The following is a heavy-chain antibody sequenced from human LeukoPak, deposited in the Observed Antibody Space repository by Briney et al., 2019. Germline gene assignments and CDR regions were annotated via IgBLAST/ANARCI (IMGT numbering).Heavy chain of an antibody. CDR1: GGSFSGYY. D-gene: IGHD6-13*01. V-gene: IGHV4-34*01. CDR2: INHSGST. CDR3: ARTRRGNSWYPLYYGMDV. J-gene: IGHJ6*04. Sequence: SETLSLTCAVYGGSFSGYYWSWIRQPPGKGLEWIGEINHSGSTNYNPSLKSRVTISVDTSKNQFSLKLSSVTAADTAVYYCARTRRGNSWYPLYYGMDVWGKGTTVTVSS.